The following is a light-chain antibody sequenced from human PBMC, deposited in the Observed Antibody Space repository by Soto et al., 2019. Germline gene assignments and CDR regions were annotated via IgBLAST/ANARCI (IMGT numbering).Light chain of an antibody. CDR1: SGDVGRYNY. CDR3: QSFDTGLTGPI. Sequence: QSALTQPPSASGSPGQSVTISCTGTSGDVGRYNYVSWYQQHPGKAPKLMIYEVGKRPSGVPDRFSGSKSGNTASLTVSGLQAEDEADYYCQSFDTGLTGPILGAGTKLTVL. J-gene: IGLJ2*01. V-gene: IGLV2-8*01. CDR2: EVG.